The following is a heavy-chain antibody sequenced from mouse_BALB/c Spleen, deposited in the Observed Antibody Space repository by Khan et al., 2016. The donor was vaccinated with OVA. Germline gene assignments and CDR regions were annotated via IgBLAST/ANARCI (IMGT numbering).Heavy chain of an antibody. CDR1: GYSITSGYS. CDR2: IYHSGSI. CDR3: ARDGNYMDY. Sequence: EVQLQESGPDLVKPSQSLSLTCTVTGYSITSGYSWHWIRQFPGNKLEWMGYIYHSGSINYNPSLKSRFSINRDTSKNLFFLQLNSVTIEDTATYYCARDGNYMDYWGQGTSATVSS. J-gene: IGHJ4*01. D-gene: IGHD2-1*01. V-gene: IGHV3-1*02.